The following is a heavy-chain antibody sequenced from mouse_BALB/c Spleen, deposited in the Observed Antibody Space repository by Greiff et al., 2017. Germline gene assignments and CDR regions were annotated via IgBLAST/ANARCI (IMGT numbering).Heavy chain of an antibody. V-gene: IGHV1-5*01. Sequence: EVQLQQSGTVLARPGASVKMSCKASGYTFTSYWMHWVKQRPGQGLEWIGAIYPGNSDTSYNQKFKGKAKLTAVTSTSTAYMELSSLTNEDSAVYYCTRSDGNYCPFAYWGQGTLVTVSA. CDR2: IYPGNSDT. CDR3: TRSDGNYCPFAY. J-gene: IGHJ3*01. CDR1: GYTFTSYW. D-gene: IGHD2-1*01.